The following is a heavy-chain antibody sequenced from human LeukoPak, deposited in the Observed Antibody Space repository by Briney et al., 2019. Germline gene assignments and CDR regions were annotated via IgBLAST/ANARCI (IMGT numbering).Heavy chain of an antibody. CDR3: STRGFDGGF. Sequence: AGGSLRLSCAASGFTFSTYWMHWVRQAPGKGLEWVGRIRSKTDGGTTDYAAPVKGRFTISRDDSKNALYLQMNSLKTEDTAVYYCSTRGFDGGFWGQGTLVTVSS. V-gene: IGHV3-15*01. D-gene: IGHD3-10*01. CDR2: IRSKTDGGTT. J-gene: IGHJ4*02. CDR1: GFTFSTYW.